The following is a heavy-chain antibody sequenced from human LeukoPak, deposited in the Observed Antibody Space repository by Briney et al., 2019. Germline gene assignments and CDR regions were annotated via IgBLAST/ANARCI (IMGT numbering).Heavy chain of an antibody. Sequence: GPPIQISCQASGYTFIANHLQRVRQAPGLGPEWLGWMHVGNGNTRYAPKFQDRVTLSRDTSINTAYMELSSLTSDDTAVYYCAREGSYCDGGDCYSFDFWGQGTLVTVSS. D-gene: IGHD2-21*02. CDR2: MHVGNGNT. CDR3: AREGSYCDGGDCYSFDF. J-gene: IGHJ4*02. V-gene: IGHV1-2*02. CDR1: GYTFIANH.